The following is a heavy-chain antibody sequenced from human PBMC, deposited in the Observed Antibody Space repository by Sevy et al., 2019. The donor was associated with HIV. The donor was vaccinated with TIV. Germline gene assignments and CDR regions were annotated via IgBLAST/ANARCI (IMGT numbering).Heavy chain of an antibody. CDR3: AKTASIVLTGNPLDS. Sequence: GGSLRLSCAASGFSFSDFGMHWVRLAPGKGLEWLTLIWYDGSKKYYADSVKGRFTISRDNSRNTLYLQMNSLRAEDTAIYYCAKTASIVLTGNPLDSWGQGTLVTVSS. V-gene: IGHV3-30*02. J-gene: IGHJ4*02. CDR1: GFSFSDFG. CDR2: IWYDGSKK. D-gene: IGHD7-27*01.